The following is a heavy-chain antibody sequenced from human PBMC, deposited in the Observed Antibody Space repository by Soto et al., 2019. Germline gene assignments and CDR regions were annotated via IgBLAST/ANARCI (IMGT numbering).Heavy chain of an antibody. J-gene: IGHJ4*02. V-gene: IGHV1-69*13. D-gene: IGHD3-22*01. CDR3: ARDPAPPSSGYDY. CDR2: IIPIFGTA. CDR1: GGTFSSYA. Sequence: GASVKVSCKASGGTFSSYAISWVRQAPGQGREWMGGIIPIFGTANYAQKFQGRVTITADESTSTAYMELSSLRSEDTAVYYCARDPAPPSSGYDYWGQGXLVTVSS.